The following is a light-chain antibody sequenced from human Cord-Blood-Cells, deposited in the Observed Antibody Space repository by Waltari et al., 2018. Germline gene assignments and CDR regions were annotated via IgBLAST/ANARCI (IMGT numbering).Light chain of an antibody. Sequence: QSALTQPRSVSGAPGQSVTISCTGTRSDVGGYNTVSWYQQHPCKAPELMIYDVTRRPSVVPARRSGTKTGGTASLTISGLQAEEEADYYCCSYAGSYTPWVFGGGTKLTVL. V-gene: IGLV2-11*01. J-gene: IGLJ3*02. CDR1: RSDVGGYNT. CDR2: DVT. CDR3: CSYAGSYTPWV.